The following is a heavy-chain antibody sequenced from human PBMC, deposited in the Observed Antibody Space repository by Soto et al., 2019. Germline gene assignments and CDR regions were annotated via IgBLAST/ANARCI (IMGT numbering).Heavy chain of an antibody. J-gene: IGHJ6*03. Sequence: QVQLVQSGADVKNPGASGTVSCRSSGDTFTDYSIHWVRQAPGQGLEWMGWINPNSGVTKYAQKFQGWVSMTRDTSIRTVYMQLSRRRSDDTAVYYCARESGGATDTLDDYWFYMDGWGTGTTVTVSS. CDR2: INPNSGVT. CDR3: ARESGGATDTLDDYWFYMDG. D-gene: IGHD5-12*01. CDR1: GDTFTDYS. V-gene: IGHV1-2*04.